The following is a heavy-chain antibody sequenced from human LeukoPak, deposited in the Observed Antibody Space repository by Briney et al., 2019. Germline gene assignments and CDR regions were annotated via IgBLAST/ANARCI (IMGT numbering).Heavy chain of an antibody. D-gene: IGHD2/OR15-2a*01. CDR1: GLTFSSYN. Sequence: PGGSLRLSCVASGLTFSSYNMNWVRQAPGKGLEWVSFISSSSNYIYYADSVKGRFTISRDNAKNSLLLQMNSLRAEDTAMYFCARRLYIVRGAFDIWGQGTMVTVSS. J-gene: IGHJ3*02. CDR3: ARRLYIVRGAFDI. CDR2: ISSSSNYI. V-gene: IGHV3-21*04.